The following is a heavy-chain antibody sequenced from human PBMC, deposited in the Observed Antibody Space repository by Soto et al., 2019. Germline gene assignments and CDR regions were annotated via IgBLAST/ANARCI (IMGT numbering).Heavy chain of an antibody. CDR2: IRSSDNSR. J-gene: IGHJ4*02. Sequence: GGSLRLSCAASGVSSSSYSMNWVRQAPGKGLEWISYIRSSDNSRYYADSVKGRFTISRDNAKNSLYLQMNSLRAEDTAVYYCARDQGYSHYWGQGTLVTVSS. V-gene: IGHV3-48*01. CDR1: GVSSSSYS. D-gene: IGHD5-18*01. CDR3: ARDQGYSHY.